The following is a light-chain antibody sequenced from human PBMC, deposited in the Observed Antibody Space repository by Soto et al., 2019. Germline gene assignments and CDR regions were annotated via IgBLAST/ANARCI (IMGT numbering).Light chain of an antibody. CDR2: GSS. Sequence: EIVLTQSPGTLSLSPGERATLSCRASQSVSSNYLAWYQRRPGQAPRLLIYGSSTRATGIPDRFSGSGSGTDFTLTISRLEPEDFAVYYCQQYNNWPPITFGQGTRLEIK. J-gene: IGKJ5*01. CDR3: QQYNNWPPIT. V-gene: IGKV3-20*01. CDR1: QSVSSNY.